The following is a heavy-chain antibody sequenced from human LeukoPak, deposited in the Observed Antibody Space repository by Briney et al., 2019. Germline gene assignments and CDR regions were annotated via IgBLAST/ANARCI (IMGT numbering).Heavy chain of an antibody. CDR2: IYYSGSP. CDR3: ARSRYCSTTTCYGDFDY. V-gene: IGHV4-59*08. D-gene: IGHD2-2*01. CDR1: GGSISSYY. J-gene: IGHJ4*02. Sequence: SETLSLTCTVSGGSISSYYWTWIRQPPGKGLELIGFIYYSGSPNYNPSLKSRVTISVDTSKNQFPLKLSSVTAADTAVYYCARSRYCSTTTCYGDFDYWGQGTLVTVSS.